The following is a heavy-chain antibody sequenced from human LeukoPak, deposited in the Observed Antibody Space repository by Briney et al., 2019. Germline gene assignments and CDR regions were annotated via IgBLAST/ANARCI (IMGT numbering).Heavy chain of an antibody. D-gene: IGHD6-19*01. CDR3: ARAISYSSVWWY. J-gene: IGHJ4*02. CDR1: GGSFSGYY. Sequence: KASETLSLTCAVYGGSFSGYYWSWICQPPGKGLEWIGEINHSGSTNYNPSLKSRVTISVDTSKNQSSLKLSSVTAADTAVYYCARAISYSSVWWYWGQGTLVTVSS. CDR2: INHSGST. V-gene: IGHV4-34*01.